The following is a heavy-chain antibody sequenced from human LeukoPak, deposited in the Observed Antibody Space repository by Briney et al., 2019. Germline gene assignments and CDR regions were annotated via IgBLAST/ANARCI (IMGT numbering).Heavy chain of an antibody. J-gene: IGHJ4*02. V-gene: IGHV3-48*03. CDR3: ARASLYDNSAYYLDY. CDR1: GFIFSSYE. Sequence: GGSLRLSCAASGFIFSSYEMSWVRHVPGKGLEWISYISNSGSTIYYADSVKGRFTISRDNARNSLYLQMNSLRAEDTALYYCARASLYDNSAYYLDYWGQGTLVTVSS. CDR2: ISNSGSTI. D-gene: IGHD3-22*01.